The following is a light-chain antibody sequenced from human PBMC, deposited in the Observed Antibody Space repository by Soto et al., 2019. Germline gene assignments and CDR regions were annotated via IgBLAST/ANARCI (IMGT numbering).Light chain of an antibody. Sequence: EIVLTQSPATLSLSPGERATLSCRASQSIGLAIAWYQHKPGQAPRLLIFDASQRATGIPARFRGSGSGTDFTLSISSLEPEDFAVYFCQQRSNWPPHTFGQGTKLQIK. V-gene: IGKV3-11*01. J-gene: IGKJ2*01. CDR3: QQRSNWPPHT. CDR1: QSIGLA. CDR2: DAS.